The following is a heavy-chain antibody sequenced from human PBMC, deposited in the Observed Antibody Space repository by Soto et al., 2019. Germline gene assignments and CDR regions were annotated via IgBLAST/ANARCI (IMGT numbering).Heavy chain of an antibody. CDR1: GGSISSYY. D-gene: IGHD6-13*01. V-gene: IGHV4-59*08. CDR3: ARHGSSWYPGYFDY. Sequence: NPSETLSLTCTVSGGSISSYYWSWIRQPPGKGLEWIGYIYYSGSTNYNPSLKSRVTISVDTSKNQFSLKLSSVTAADTAVYYCARHGSSWYPGYFDYWGQGTLVTVSS. J-gene: IGHJ4*02. CDR2: IYYSGST.